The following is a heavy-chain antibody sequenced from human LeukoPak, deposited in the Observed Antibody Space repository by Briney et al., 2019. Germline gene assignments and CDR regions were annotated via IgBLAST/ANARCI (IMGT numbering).Heavy chain of an antibody. CDR2: IYPGDSDT. D-gene: IGHD6-13*01. CDR1: GYSFTNYW. V-gene: IGHV5-51*01. CDR3: ARRIAAAGSIGTRYFDY. J-gene: IGHJ4*02. Sequence: GESLKISCKGSGYSFTNYWIGWVRQMPGKGLEWMGAIYPGDSDTKYSPSFQGQVTISADKSISTAYLQWSSLKASDTAMYYCARRIAAAGSIGTRYFDYWGQGTLVTVSS.